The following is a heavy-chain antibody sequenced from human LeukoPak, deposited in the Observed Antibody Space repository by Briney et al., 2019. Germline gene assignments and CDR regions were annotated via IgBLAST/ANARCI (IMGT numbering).Heavy chain of an antibody. V-gene: IGHV3-23*01. CDR2: IGAGGGST. J-gene: IGHJ4*02. D-gene: IGHD2-15*01. CDR1: GFTLSSYA. CDR3: AKAYCSGGSCYVRGFDY. Sequence: GGSLRLSCAASGFTLSSYAMSWVRQAPGKGLEWVSTIGAGGGSTYYADSVKGRCTISSDKSTNTLYLIMNSLRAEDTAVYYCAKAYCSGGSCYVRGFDYWGQGTLVTVSS.